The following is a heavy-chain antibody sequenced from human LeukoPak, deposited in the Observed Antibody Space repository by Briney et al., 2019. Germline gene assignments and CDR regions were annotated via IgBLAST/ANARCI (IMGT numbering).Heavy chain of an antibody. V-gene: IGHV3-23*01. Sequence: GGSLRLSCAASGFTFSSYAMTWVRQAPGKGLEWVSTISGNGESTYFGDSVKGRFSISRDPSKNTLHLQMNSLRVEDTAVYLCAKNGNDHHRGRYFQHWGQGTLVTVSS. CDR3: AKNGNDHHRGRYFQH. CDR2: ISGNGEST. D-gene: IGHD6-19*01. J-gene: IGHJ1*01. CDR1: GFTFSSYA.